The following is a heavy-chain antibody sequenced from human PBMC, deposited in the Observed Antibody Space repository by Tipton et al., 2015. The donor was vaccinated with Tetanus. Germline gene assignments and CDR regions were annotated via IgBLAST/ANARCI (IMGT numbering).Heavy chain of an antibody. CDR1: GFTFSSYA. V-gene: IGHV3-30-3*01. Sequence: RSLRLSCAASGFTFSSYAMHWVRQAPGKGLEWVAVISYDGSNKYYADSVKGRFTISRDNSKNTLYLQMNSLRAEDTAVYYCARGERAGRYSSSWYYYYMDVWGKGTTVTVSS. CDR2: ISYDGSNK. D-gene: IGHD6-13*01. J-gene: IGHJ6*03. CDR3: ARGERAGRYSSSWYYYYMDV.